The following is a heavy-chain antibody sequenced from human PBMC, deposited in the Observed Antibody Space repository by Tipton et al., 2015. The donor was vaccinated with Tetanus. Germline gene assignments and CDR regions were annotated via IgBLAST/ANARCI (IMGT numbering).Heavy chain of an antibody. Sequence: TLSLTCTVSGGSLSTSHWAWIRQPPGKGLEWVGYVYYTGDTNYSPSLKSRVTISMDRSENQISLKMTSVTAADTAVYYCAGVTAQRTELYFEHWGQGTQVAVSS. CDR1: GGSLSTSH. CDR2: VYYTGDT. J-gene: IGHJ1*01. V-gene: IGHV4-59*01. CDR3: AGVTAQRTELYFEH. D-gene: IGHD2-8*02.